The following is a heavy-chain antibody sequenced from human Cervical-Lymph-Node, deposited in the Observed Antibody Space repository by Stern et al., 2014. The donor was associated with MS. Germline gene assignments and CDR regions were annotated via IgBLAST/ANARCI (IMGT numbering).Heavy chain of an antibody. V-gene: IGHV4-59*01. CDR1: GGSISSYY. J-gene: IGHJ4*02. CDR3: ARAGYISSIDY. CDR2: ICYSGSS. D-gene: IGHD6-13*01. Sequence: QVQLQESGPGLVKPSETLSLTCTVSGGSISSYYWSWIRQPPGKGLEWIGYICYSGSSNYNPSLKSRVTISVDTSKNQFSLKLSSVTAADTAVYYCARAGYISSIDYWGQGTLVTVSS.